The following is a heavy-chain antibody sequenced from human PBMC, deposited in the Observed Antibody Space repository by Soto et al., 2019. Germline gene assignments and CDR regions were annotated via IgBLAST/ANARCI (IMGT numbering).Heavy chain of an antibody. CDR2: IYWDDDK. V-gene: IGHV2-5*02. Sequence: QITLKESGPSLVNPTQSLTLTCSFSGFSLTTTEVAVGWIRQPPGKALEWLALIYWDDDKRYSPSLKSSLTITKDTAKNQVVLTMPNVHPENTATYFCAPSGPIAPIAFAYWGQGILVTVSS. CDR3: APSGPIAPIAFAY. CDR1: GFSLTTTEVA. D-gene: IGHD6-13*01. J-gene: IGHJ4*02.